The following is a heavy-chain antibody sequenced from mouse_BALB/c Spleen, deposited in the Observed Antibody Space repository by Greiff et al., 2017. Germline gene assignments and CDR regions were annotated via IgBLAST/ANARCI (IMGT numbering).Heavy chain of an antibody. V-gene: IGHV1-9*01. D-gene: IGHD2-1*01. Sequence: VQLQQSGAELMKPGASVKISCKATGYTFSSYWIEWVKQRPGHGLEWIGEILPGSGSTNYNEKFKGKATFTADTSSNTAYMQLSSLTSEDSAVYYCARGDGNYYFDYWGQGTTLTVSS. CDR3: ARGDGNYYFDY. CDR1: GYTFSSYW. CDR2: ILPGSGST. J-gene: IGHJ2*01.